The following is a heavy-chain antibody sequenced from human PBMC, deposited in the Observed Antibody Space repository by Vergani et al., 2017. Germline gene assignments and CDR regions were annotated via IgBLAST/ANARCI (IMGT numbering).Heavy chain of an antibody. D-gene: IGHD4-23*01. V-gene: IGHV1-58*02. Sequence: QMQLVQSGPEVKKPGTSVKVSCKASGFTFTSSAMQWVRQARGQRLEWIGWIVVGSGNTNYAQKFQERVTITRDMSTSTAYMELSSLRSEDTAVYYCARSEVTQDYYYYGMDVWGQGTTVTVSS. CDR2: IVVGSGNT. J-gene: IGHJ6*02. CDR3: ARSEVTQDYYYYGMDV. CDR1: GFTFTSSA.